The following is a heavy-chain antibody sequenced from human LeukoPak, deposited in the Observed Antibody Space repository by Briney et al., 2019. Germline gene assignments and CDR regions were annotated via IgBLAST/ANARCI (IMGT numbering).Heavy chain of an antibody. CDR2: INAGNGNT. D-gene: IGHD5/OR15-5a*01. CDR3: ARVISDCANFNRFKGYFDY. Sequence: GASVKVSCKASGYTFTNYAIHWVRQAPGQSLEWMRWINAGNGNTKYSQKFQARVTITRDTSANTAYMELSSLGSEDTTIYYCARVISDCANFNRFKGYFDYWGQGTPVTVSS. CDR1: GYTFTNYA. V-gene: IGHV1-3*01. J-gene: IGHJ4*01.